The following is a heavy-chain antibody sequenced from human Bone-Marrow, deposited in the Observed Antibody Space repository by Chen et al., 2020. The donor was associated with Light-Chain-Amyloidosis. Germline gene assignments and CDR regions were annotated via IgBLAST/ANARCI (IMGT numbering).Heavy chain of an antibody. Sequence: QVQLQQWGAGLLRPSETLSLTCAVYGGSFSGYYWTWIRQPPGKGLEWIGEINDAENTNYNPPLRRRVTISLDTSKNHCSLNLTSVTAADTAVYYCARGRSYYYGLGKIDYWGQGSLVIVSS. D-gene: IGHD3-10*01. CDR3: ARGRSYYYGLGKIDY. CDR2: INDAENT. J-gene: IGHJ4*02. V-gene: IGHV4-34*02. CDR1: GGSFSGYY.